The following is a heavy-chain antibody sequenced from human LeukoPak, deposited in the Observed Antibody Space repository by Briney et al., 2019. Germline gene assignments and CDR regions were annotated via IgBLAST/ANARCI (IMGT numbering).Heavy chain of an antibody. CDR1: GGSISSSSYY. V-gene: IGHV4-39*01. D-gene: IGHD3-10*01. J-gene: IGHJ4*02. Sequence: SETLSLTCTVSGGSISSSSYYWGWIRQPPGKGLEWIGSIYYSGSTYYNPSLKSRVTISVDTSKNQFSLKLSSVTAADTTVYYCARLNVRVRGVINLPFYFDYWGQGTLVTVSS. CDR2: IYYSGST. CDR3: ARLNVRVRGVINLPFYFDY.